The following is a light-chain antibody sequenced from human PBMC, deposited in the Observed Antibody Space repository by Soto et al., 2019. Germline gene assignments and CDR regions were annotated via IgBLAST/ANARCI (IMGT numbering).Light chain of an antibody. Sequence: QSVLTQSSSASASLGSSVKLTCTLSSGHTDYTVAWHQQQPGKAPRLLMKVEGSGTYNMGSGVPDRFSGSSSGADRYLRISNLRSEDEAAYYCGTGNSYNHVFGTGTKLTVL. J-gene: IGLJ1*01. CDR3: GTGNSYNHV. CDR2: VEGSGTY. V-gene: IGLV4-60*03. CDR1: SGHTDYT.